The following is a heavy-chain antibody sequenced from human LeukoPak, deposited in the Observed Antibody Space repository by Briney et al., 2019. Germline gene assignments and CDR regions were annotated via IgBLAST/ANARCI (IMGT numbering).Heavy chain of an antibody. CDR1: GGSISSYY. Sequence: PSETLSLTCTVSGGSISSYYWSWIRQPAGKGLEWIGRIYTSGSTNYNPSLKSRVTMSVDTSKNQFSLKLSSVTAADTAVYYCARHPLSTVVRGYFDYWGQGTLVTVSS. J-gene: IGHJ4*02. D-gene: IGHD4-23*01. CDR3: ARHPLSTVVRGYFDY. CDR2: IYTSGST. V-gene: IGHV4-4*07.